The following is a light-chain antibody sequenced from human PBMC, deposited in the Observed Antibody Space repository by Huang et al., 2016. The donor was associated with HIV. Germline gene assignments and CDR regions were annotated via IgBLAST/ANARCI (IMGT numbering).Light chain of an antibody. Sequence: DIQVTQSPSSLSASVGDRVTITCRTSQRISSHLSWYQQKIGKGPKLLIYSSTILQRGVPSRFTGSGSGTDFTLTINSLQPEDFATYYCQQTYSAPVTFGGGTRVEIK. V-gene: IGKV1-39*01. CDR2: SST. CDR1: QRISSH. J-gene: IGKJ4*01. CDR3: QQTYSAPVT.